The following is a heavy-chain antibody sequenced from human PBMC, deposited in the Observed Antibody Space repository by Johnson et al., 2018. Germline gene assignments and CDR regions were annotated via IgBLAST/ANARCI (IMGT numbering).Heavy chain of an antibody. Sequence: VQLVQSGGGLEQPGRSLRLSCAASGFTFDDYAMHWVRQAPGKGLEWVSGISWNSGSIGYADSVKGRFTISRDNAKNSLYLQMNSLRVEDTALYYFAKDLYDRDSIGAFESWGQGTMVTVSS. CDR1: GFTFDDYA. CDR3: AKDLYDRDSIGAFES. J-gene: IGHJ3*02. D-gene: IGHD2-21*02. V-gene: IGHV3-9*01. CDR2: ISWNSGSI.